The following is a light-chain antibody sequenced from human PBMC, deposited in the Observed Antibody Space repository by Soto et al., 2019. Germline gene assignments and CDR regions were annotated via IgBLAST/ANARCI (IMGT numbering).Light chain of an antibody. CDR1: QSISSN. J-gene: IGKJ3*01. Sequence: EIVMTQSPATLSVSPGERATLSCRASQSISSNLAWYQQKPGQAPSLLIYGASARATGIPARFSGSGSGTEFTLTISSLEPEDFAVYYCQRRSSWPFTFGPGTKVDIK. CDR3: QRRSSWPFT. CDR2: GAS. V-gene: IGKV3-15*01.